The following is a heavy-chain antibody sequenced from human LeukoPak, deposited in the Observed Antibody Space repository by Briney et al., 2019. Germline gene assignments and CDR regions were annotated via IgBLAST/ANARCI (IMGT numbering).Heavy chain of an antibody. J-gene: IGHJ4*02. CDR1: GFTFSNYG. CDR3: AKDIRRGYNYGYDQFAY. CDR2: IGFDGSDH. D-gene: IGHD5-18*01. V-gene: IGHV3-30*02. Sequence: PGTSLTLSCAASGFTFSNYGMHWARQAPGKGLEWVAFIGFDGSDHSYADSVKGRFTISRDNSKNTLYLQMNSLRAEDTAVYYCAKDIRRGYNYGYDQFAYWGLGTLVTVSS.